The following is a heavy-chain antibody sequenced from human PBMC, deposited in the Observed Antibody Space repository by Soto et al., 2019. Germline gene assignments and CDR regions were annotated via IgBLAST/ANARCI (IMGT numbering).Heavy chain of an antibody. CDR2: ISAYNGDT. D-gene: IGHD6-19*01. V-gene: IGHV1-18*01. Sequence: QVQLVQSGAEVKKPGASVKVSCKASGYTFTTYGISWVRQAPGPGLECLGWISAYNGDTNYAQKFRGRVTVTTDTSTSTAYMELRSLRSDDTAVYYCASDRSGLVFVDWAQGTLGIVSS. J-gene: IGHJ1*01. CDR3: ASDRSGLVFVD. CDR1: GYTFTTYG.